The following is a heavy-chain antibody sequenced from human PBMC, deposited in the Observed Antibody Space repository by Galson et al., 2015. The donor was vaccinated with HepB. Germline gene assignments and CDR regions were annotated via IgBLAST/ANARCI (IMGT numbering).Heavy chain of an antibody. D-gene: IGHD7-27*01. CDR3: ARDQGDWGAFDI. V-gene: IGHV3-33*01. CDR2: IWYDGRKQ. CDR1: GFTFSGYG. Sequence: SLRLSCAASGFTFSGYGMHWVRQAPGKGLEWVAVIWYDGRKQYYADSVKGRFTISRDNSGNTLYMQMNSLRVEDTAVYFCARDQGDWGAFDIWGQGTMVTVSS. J-gene: IGHJ3*02.